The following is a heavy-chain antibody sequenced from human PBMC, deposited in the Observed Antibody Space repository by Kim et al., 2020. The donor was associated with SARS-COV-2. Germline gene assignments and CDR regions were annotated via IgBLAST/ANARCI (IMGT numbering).Heavy chain of an antibody. D-gene: IGHD2-15*01. CDR1: GFTLTTYG. V-gene: IGHV3-33*08. CDR3: ARDWGQISGGYYQYYFGLDV. J-gene: IGHJ6*02. CDR2: MWNDGSSQ. Sequence: GGSLRLSCEASGFTLTTYGMHWVRQAPGKGLEWVAYMWNDGSSQFLADSVKGRFIVSRDSTKDTLYLEMSNLRAEDTAVYYCARDWGQISGGYYQYYFGLDVWGQGTTVTVSS.